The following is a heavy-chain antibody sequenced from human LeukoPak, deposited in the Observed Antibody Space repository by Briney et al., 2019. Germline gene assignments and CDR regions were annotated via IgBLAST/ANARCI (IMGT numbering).Heavy chain of an antibody. D-gene: IGHD2-2*01. J-gene: IGHJ4*02. CDR3: ARARGEYCSSTSCYPLDY. CDR2: LSGSGGNT. V-gene: IGHV3-23*01. CDR1: GFTFSSNA. Sequence: PGGSLRLSCAASGFTFSSNAMSWVRQAPGKGLEWVSALSGSGGNTYYADSVKGRFTISRDNAKNTLYLQMNSLRAEDTAVYYCARARGEYCSSTSCYPLDYWGQGTLVTVSS.